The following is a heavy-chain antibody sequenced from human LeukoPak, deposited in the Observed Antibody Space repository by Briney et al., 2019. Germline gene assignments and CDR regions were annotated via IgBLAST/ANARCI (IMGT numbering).Heavy chain of an antibody. V-gene: IGHV3-48*02. Sequence: GGSLRLSCAASGFTFSSYSMNWVRQAPGKGLEWVSYISRSSSTIYYTDSVKGRFTISRDNAKNSLYLQMNSLRDEDTAVYYCAGVVGGYGDYYYYGMDVWGQGTTVTVSS. J-gene: IGHJ6*02. CDR3: AGVVGGYGDYYYYGMDV. CDR2: ISRSSSTI. CDR1: GFTFSSYS. D-gene: IGHD5-12*01.